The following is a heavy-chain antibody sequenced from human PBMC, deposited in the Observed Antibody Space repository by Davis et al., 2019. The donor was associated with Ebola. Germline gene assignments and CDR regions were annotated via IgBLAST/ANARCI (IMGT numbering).Heavy chain of an antibody. D-gene: IGHD1-26*01. Sequence: ASVKVSCKASGYTFTSYGISWVRQAPGQGLEWMGWISAYNGNTNYAQKLQGRVTVTTDTSTSTAYMELRSLRSDDTAVYYCARGGSGSYGVGYYYYGMDVWGQGTTVTVSS. CDR2: ISAYNGNT. CDR1: GYTFTSYG. J-gene: IGHJ6*02. CDR3: ARGGSGSYGVGYYYYGMDV. V-gene: IGHV1-18*01.